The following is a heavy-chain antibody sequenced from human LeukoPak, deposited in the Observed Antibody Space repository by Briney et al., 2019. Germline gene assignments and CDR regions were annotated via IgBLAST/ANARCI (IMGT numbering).Heavy chain of an antibody. D-gene: IGHD4-17*01. CDR1: GGTFSSYT. V-gene: IGHV1-69*02. Sequence: SVKVSLKASGGTFSSYTISWVGQPPAQGLEWMGRIIPILGIANNAQKFQGRVTITADKSTSTAYMERSSLRSEDTAVFYGARTRDYGNWYFDLWGRGTLVTVSS. CDR3: ARTRDYGNWYFDL. J-gene: IGHJ2*01. CDR2: IIPILGIA.